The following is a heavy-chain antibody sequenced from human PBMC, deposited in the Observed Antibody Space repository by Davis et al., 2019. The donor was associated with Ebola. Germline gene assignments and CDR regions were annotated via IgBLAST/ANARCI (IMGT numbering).Heavy chain of an antibody. V-gene: IGHV1-18*01. CDR2: ISAYNGNT. CDR1: GYTFTSYG. CDR3: ARAQFPTTSDH. Sequence: ASVKVSCKASGYTFTSYGISWVRQAPGQGLEWMGWISAYNGNTNYAQNVQGRVIMTSDTATTTAYMEVGSLRSDDTAVYYCARAQFPTTSDHWGQETLVTVSS. J-gene: IGHJ4*02. D-gene: IGHD1-1*01.